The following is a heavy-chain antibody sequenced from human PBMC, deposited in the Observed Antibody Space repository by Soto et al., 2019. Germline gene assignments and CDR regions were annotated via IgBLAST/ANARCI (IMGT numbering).Heavy chain of an antibody. D-gene: IGHD6-13*01. Sequence: QVQLVESGGGVVQPGRSLRLSCAASGFTFNNYGMHWVRQAPGKGLEWLAVIWSDGSNSSYANSVKGRFTISRDNSKNTLYRQMSSLRAEDTAVYYCARRQIPPPTRGAANARGGMDVWGQGTTVTVSS. J-gene: IGHJ6*02. CDR3: ARRQIPPPTRGAANARGGMDV. V-gene: IGHV3-33*01. CDR1: GFTFNNYG. CDR2: IWSDGSNS.